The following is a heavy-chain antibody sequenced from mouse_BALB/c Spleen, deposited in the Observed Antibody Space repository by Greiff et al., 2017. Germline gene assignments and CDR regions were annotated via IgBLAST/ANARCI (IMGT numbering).Heavy chain of an antibody. V-gene: IGHV14-4*02. J-gene: IGHJ4*01. CDR3: NRYDYDFAMDY. CDR2: IDPENGDT. Sequence: EVQLQQSGAELVRSGASVKLSCTASGFNIKDYYMHWVKQRPEQGLEWIGWIDPENGDTEYAPKFQGKATMTADTSSNTAYLQLSSLTSEDTAVYYCNRYDYDFAMDYWGQGTSVTVSS. D-gene: IGHD2-4*01. CDR1: GFNIKDYY.